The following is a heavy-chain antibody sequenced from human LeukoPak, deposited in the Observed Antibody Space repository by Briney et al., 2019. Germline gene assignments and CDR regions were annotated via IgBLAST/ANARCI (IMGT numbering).Heavy chain of an antibody. Sequence: SETLSLTCTVSGYSISSGYYWGWIRQPPGKGLEWIGSIYHSGSTYYNPSLKSRITISVDTSKNQFSLKLSSVTAADTAVYYCASGRSGYYDYWGQGTLVTVPS. D-gene: IGHD3-3*01. V-gene: IGHV4-38-2*02. CDR3: ASGRSGYYDY. CDR1: GYSISSGYY. CDR2: IYHSGST. J-gene: IGHJ4*02.